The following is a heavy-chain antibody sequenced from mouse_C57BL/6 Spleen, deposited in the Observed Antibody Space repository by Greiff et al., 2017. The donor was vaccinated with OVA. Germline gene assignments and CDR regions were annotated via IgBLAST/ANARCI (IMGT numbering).Heavy chain of an antibody. J-gene: IGHJ3*01. CDR1: GYTFTEYT. Sequence: QVQLKESGAELVKPGASVKLSCKASGYTFTEYTIHWVKQRSGQGLEWIGWFYPGSGSIKYNEKFKDKATLTADKSSSTVYMELSRLTSEDSAVYFCARHEEGRGGYYSWFAYWGQGTLVTVSA. CDR3: ARHEEGRGGYYSWFAY. D-gene: IGHD2-3*01. CDR2: FYPGSGSI. V-gene: IGHV1-62-2*01.